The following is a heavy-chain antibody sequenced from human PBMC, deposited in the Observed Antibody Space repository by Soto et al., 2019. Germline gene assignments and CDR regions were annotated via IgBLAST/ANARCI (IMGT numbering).Heavy chain of an antibody. V-gene: IGHV3-33*01. D-gene: IGHD6-13*01. CDR1: GVTFSSYG. Sequence: PGGSLRLSCAASGVTFSSYGMHWVRQAPGKGLEWAAVIWYDGSNKYYADSVKGRFTISRDNSKNTLYLQMNSLRAEDTAVYYCASAGHYYYYGMDVWGQGTTVTVSS. J-gene: IGHJ6*02. CDR3: ASAGHYYYYGMDV. CDR2: IWYDGSNK.